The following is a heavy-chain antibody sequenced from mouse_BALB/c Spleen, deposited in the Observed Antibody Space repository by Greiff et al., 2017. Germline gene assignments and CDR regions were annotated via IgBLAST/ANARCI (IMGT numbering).Heavy chain of an antibody. CDR2: ISSGSSTI. CDR1: GFTFSSFG. Sequence: EVKVVDSGGGLVQPGGSRKLSCAASGFTFSSFGMHWVRQAPEKGLEWVTYISSGSSTIYYADTVKGRFTISRDNPKNTLFLQMTSLRSEDTAMDYCARGGGFDYWGQGTTLTVSS. J-gene: IGHJ2*01. CDR3: ARGGGFDY. V-gene: IGHV5-17*02.